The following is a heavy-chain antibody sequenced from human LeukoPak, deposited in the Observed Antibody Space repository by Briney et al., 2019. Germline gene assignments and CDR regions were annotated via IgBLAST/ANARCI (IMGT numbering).Heavy chain of an antibody. D-gene: IGHD1-26*01. Sequence: GGSLRLSCAASGFTFSSYSMNWVRQAPGKGLEWVSYISSSSSTIYYADSVKGRFTISRDNAKNSLYLQMNSLRAEGTAVYYCARGAAVGATGWFDPWGQGTLVTVSS. CDR3: ARGAAVGATGWFDP. J-gene: IGHJ5*02. CDR1: GFTFSSYS. V-gene: IGHV3-48*04. CDR2: ISSSSSTI.